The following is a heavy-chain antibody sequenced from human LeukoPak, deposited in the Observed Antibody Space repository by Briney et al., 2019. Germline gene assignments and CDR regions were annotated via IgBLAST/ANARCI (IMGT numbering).Heavy chain of an antibody. D-gene: IGHD6-19*01. J-gene: IGHJ4*02. V-gene: IGHV4-59*01. Sequence: SETLSLTCTVSGGSIRSYYWSWIRQPPGMGLEWVVYNYYRGSTNYNPSLKSRVTISVDTSKNQFSLKLSSVTAADTAVYYCARLYSSGWSNSFDYWGQGTLVTVSS. CDR2: NYYRGST. CDR3: ARLYSSGWSNSFDY. CDR1: GGSIRSYY.